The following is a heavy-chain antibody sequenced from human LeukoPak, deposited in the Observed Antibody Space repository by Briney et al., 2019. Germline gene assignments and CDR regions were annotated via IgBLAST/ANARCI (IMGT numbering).Heavy chain of an antibody. V-gene: IGHV4-59*08. CDR1: GGSISSYY. Sequence: SETLSLTCTVSGGSISSYYWSWIRQPPGKGLQWIGYIYYSGSTNYNPSLRSRVTISVVTSKNQFSLRLSSVTAADTAVYYCARTLRYFDWLPAGETDYWGQGTLVTVSS. J-gene: IGHJ4*02. CDR2: IYYSGST. CDR3: ARTLRYFDWLPAGETDY. D-gene: IGHD3-9*01.